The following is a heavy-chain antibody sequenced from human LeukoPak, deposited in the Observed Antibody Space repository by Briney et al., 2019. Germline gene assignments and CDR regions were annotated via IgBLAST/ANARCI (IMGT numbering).Heavy chain of an antibody. Sequence: GGSLRLSCEASGFTFSRYWMHWVRQAPGKGLVWVSRIKSDGKTNYADSVKGRFTISRDNAKNTVSQQMDSLRAEDTGVYYCARAPSEVGGYYPEYFRHWGQGTLVTVSS. V-gene: IGHV3-74*01. CDR3: ARAPSEVGGYYPEYFRH. D-gene: IGHD3-22*01. CDR2: IKSDGKT. CDR1: GFTFSRYW. J-gene: IGHJ1*01.